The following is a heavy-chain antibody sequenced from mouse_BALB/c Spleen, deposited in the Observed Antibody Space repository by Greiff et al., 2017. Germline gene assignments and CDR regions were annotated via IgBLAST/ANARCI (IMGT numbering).Heavy chain of an antibody. D-gene: IGHD3-3*01. CDR2: ISYDGSN. CDR1: GYSITSGYY. Sequence: EVQLQQSGPGLVKPSQSLSLTCSVTGYSITSGYYWYWIRQFPGNKLEWMGYISYDGSNNYNPSLKNRISITRDTSKNQFFLKLNSVTTEDTATYYCAREGDGYWYFDVWGAGTTVTVSS. V-gene: IGHV3-6*02. J-gene: IGHJ1*01. CDR3: AREGDGYWYFDV.